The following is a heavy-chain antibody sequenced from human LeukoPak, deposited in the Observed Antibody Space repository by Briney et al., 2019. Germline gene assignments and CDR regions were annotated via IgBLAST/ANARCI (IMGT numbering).Heavy chain of an antibody. CDR2: ISSSGSTI. D-gene: IGHD3-10*01. CDR1: GFTVSSNY. J-gene: IGHJ5*02. CDR3: ARGGYYGSGSGGYFDP. V-gene: IGHV3-11*01. Sequence: GGSLRLSCAASGFTVSSNYMSWIRQAPGKGLEWVSYISSSGSTIYYADSVKGRFTISRDNAKNSLYLQMNSLRAEDTAVYYCARGGYYGSGSGGYFDPWGQGTLVTVSS.